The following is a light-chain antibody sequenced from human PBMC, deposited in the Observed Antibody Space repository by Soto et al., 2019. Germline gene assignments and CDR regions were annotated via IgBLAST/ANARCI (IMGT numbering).Light chain of an antibody. CDR3: PQYGTSLSFT. Sequence: EIVLTQSPGTLSLSPGERATLSCRASQSVSSSYLAWYQQKPGQAPRLLIYGASSRATGIPDRFSGSGSGTDFTLTISRLEPEDFAVYYCPQYGTSLSFTFGPGTKVDIK. CDR1: QSVSSSY. J-gene: IGKJ3*01. V-gene: IGKV3-20*01. CDR2: GAS.